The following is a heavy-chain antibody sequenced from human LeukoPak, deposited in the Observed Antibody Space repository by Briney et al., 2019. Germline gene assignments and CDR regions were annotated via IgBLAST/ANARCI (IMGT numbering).Heavy chain of an antibody. J-gene: IGHJ4*02. CDR1: GFTFSNYA. CDR2: IRDSGSST. D-gene: IGHD1-26*01. V-gene: IGHV3-23*01. CDR3: AKYGPQDSGSSHFDY. Sequence: GGSLRLSCAATGFTFSNYAMSWVRQAPGKGLEWVSAIRDSGSSTHYADSVKGRFTTSRDNSKNTLFLQMNSLRAEDTAIYYCAKYGPQDSGSSHFDYWGQGALVTVSS.